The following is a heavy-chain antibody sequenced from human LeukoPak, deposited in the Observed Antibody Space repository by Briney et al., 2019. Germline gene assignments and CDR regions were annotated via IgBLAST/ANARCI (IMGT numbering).Heavy chain of an antibody. D-gene: IGHD3-10*01. Sequence: GASVKVSCKASGYSFTSYGISWVRQAPGQGLEWMGWISGYNGNTKYAQKLQGRVTVTTDTSTGTAYMELRSLRSDDTAVYYCARDQEDRLLWFGDLQPWGQGTLVTVSS. V-gene: IGHV1-18*01. CDR2: ISGYNGNT. CDR3: ARDQEDRLLWFGDLQP. J-gene: IGHJ5*02. CDR1: GYSFTSYG.